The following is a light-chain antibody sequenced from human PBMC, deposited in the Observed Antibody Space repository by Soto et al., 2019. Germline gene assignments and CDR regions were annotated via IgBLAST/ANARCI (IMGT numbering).Light chain of an antibody. CDR3: QQYNNWPKGT. Sequence: EIVMTQSPATLSVSPGERATLSCRASQSVSSNLAWYQQKPGQAPRLLIYGASTRATGIPARFSGSGSGTEFTLTISSLQSEDVAVYYCQQYNNWPKGTFGQGTKVDIK. J-gene: IGKJ1*01. CDR2: GAS. V-gene: IGKV3-15*01. CDR1: QSVSSN.